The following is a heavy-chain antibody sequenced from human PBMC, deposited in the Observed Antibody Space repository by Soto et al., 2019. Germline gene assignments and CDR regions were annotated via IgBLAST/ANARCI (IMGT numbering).Heavy chain of an antibody. V-gene: IGHV4-31*03. Sequence: QVQLQESGPGQVKPSQTLSLTCTVSGDSISSGIDYWGWIRHHPGKGLEWIGHIYHSGSTYYNPSLQSRVTISVDTSKNQFSLKLISVTAADPAVYDCARQYSSGCYQHFDYWGQGALVTVSS. CDR1: GDSISSGIDY. D-gene: IGHD6-19*01. CDR2: IYHSGST. CDR3: ARQYSSGCYQHFDY. J-gene: IGHJ4*02.